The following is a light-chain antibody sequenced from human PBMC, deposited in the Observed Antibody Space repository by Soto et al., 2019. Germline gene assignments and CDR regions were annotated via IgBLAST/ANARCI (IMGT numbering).Light chain of an antibody. CDR3: QQSDSTPT. CDR1: QSISSY. J-gene: IGKJ2*01. CDR2: AAS. V-gene: IGKV1-39*01. Sequence: DIQMTQSPSSLSASVGDRVTITCRASQSISSYLNWYQQKPGKAPKLLIYAASSLQSGVPSRFSGSGSGTYFPLTISSLQHEDFATYYCQQSDSTPTFGQGTKLEIK.